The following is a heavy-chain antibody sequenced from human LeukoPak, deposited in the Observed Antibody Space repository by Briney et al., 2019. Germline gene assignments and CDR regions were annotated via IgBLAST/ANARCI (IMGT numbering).Heavy chain of an antibody. Sequence: RGSLRLSCAASGFTVSSNYMSWVRQAPGKGLEWVSVIYSGGSTYYADSVKGRFTISRDNSKNTLYLQMNSLRAEDTAVYYCARDFSYWQWLAYDYWGQGTLVTVSS. V-gene: IGHV3-66*02. J-gene: IGHJ4*02. D-gene: IGHD6-19*01. CDR1: GFTVSSNY. CDR3: ARDFSYWQWLAYDY. CDR2: IYSGGST.